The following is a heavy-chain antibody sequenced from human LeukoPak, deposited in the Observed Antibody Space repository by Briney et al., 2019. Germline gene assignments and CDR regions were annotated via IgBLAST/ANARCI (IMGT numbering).Heavy chain of an antibody. D-gene: IGHD3-9*01. CDR3: ARCHVLRDFDWWEENWFDP. V-gene: IGHV1-69*06. J-gene: IGHJ5*02. CDR2: IIPIFGTA. Sequence: ASVKVSCKASGGTFSSYAISWVRQAPGQGLEWMGGIIPIFGTANYAQKFQGRVTITADKSTSTAYMELSSLRSEDTAVYYCARCHVLRDFDWWEENWFDPWGQGTLVTVSS. CDR1: GGTFSSYA.